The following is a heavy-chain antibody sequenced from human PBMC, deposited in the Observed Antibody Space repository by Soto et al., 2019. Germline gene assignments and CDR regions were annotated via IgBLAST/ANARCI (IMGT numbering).Heavy chain of an antibody. CDR2: IYSGGTT. CDR1: GFTVSSNY. V-gene: IGHV3-66*01. CDR3: ARNGDSSDYRGWFDP. D-gene: IGHD3-22*01. J-gene: IGHJ5*02. Sequence: EVQLVESGGGLVQPGGSLRLSCAASGFTVSSNYMSWVRQAPGKGLEWVSVIYSGGTTYYADSVKGRFTISRDKSKNTLYLQMNSLRADDTAVYYCARNGDSSDYRGWFDPWGQGTLVTVSS.